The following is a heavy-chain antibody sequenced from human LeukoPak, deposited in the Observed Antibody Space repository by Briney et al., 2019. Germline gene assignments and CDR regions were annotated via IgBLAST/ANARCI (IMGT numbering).Heavy chain of an antibody. CDR1: GGSFSGYY. D-gene: IGHD3-3*01. V-gene: IGHV4-34*01. CDR3: ARTQYDFWSGYYTGFRRYFDY. Sequence: ETLSLTCAVYGGSFSGYYWSWSRQPPGKGLEWIGEINHSGSTNYNPSLKSRVTISVDTSKNQFSLKLSSVTAADAAVYYCARTQYDFWSGYYTGFRRYFDYWGQGTLVTVSS. CDR2: INHSGST. J-gene: IGHJ4*02.